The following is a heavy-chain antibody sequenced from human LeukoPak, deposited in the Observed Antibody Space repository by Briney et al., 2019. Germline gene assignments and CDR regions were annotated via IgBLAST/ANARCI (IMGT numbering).Heavy chain of an antibody. CDR1: GFGFSNYW. CDR3: AKLAARPSQYYFDY. CDR2: ISGSGGST. D-gene: IGHD6-6*01. V-gene: IGHV3-23*01. J-gene: IGHJ4*02. Sequence: GGSLRLSCAASGFGFSNYWMHWVRQAPGKGLEWVSAISGSGGSTYYALSVKGRFTISRDNSKNTLYVQMNSLRAEDTAVYYCAKLAARPSQYYFDYWGQGTLVTVSS.